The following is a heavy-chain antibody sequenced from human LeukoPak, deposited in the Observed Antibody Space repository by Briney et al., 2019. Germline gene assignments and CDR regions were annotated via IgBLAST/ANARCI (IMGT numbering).Heavy chain of an antibody. V-gene: IGHV3-23*01. Sequence: GGSLRLSCAASGFTFSNYGMSWVRQAPGKGLEWVSTISGSGSATYNAGSVKGRYTTSRDNSNNTLYLQMNSLRAEDTAVYYCAKTEAPAAIRAGSDYWGQGTLVTVSS. CDR3: AKTEAPAAIRAGSDY. CDR2: ISGSGSAT. J-gene: IGHJ4*02. CDR1: GFTFSNYG. D-gene: IGHD2-2*02.